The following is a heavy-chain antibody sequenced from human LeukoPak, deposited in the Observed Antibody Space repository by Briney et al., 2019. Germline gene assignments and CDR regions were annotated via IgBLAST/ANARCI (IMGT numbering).Heavy chain of an antibody. D-gene: IGHD6-13*01. CDR3: AKAGSRSWYSFDY. CDR2: IDPNSGGT. Sequence: ASVKVSCKASGYSFTGYYMHWVRQAPGQGLEWMGRIDPNSGGTNYAQKFQGRVTMTRDTSISTIYVELGSLTSDDTAVYYCAKAGSRSWYSFDYWGQGTLVTVSS. J-gene: IGHJ4*02. CDR1: GYSFTGYY. V-gene: IGHV1-2*06.